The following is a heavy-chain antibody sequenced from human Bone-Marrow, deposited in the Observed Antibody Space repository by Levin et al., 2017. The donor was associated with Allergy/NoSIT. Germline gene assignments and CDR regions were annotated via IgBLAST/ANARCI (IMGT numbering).Heavy chain of an antibody. D-gene: IGHD3-22*01. J-gene: IGHJ4*02. Sequence: PSETLSLTCAVSGGSISSGGYSWSWIRQPPGKGLEWIGYIYHSGSTYYNPSLKSRVTISVDRSKNQFSLKLSSVTAADTAVYYCARALRYYDSWGQGTLVTVSS. CDR3: ARALRYYDS. V-gene: IGHV4-30-2*01. CDR1: GGSISSGGYS. CDR2: IYHSGST.